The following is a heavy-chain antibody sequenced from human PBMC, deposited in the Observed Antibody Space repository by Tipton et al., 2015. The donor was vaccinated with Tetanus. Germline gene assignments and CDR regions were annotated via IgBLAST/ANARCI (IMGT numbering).Heavy chain of an antibody. V-gene: IGHV4-30-4*01. D-gene: IGHD2/OR15-2a*01. J-gene: IGHJ4*02. CDR2: IYYSGST. CDR3: SSSPGNQYLAFFDY. CDR1: GDSINSGDYY. Sequence: TLSLTCSVSGDSINSGDYYWSWIRQPPGKGLEWIGYIYYSGSTYYNPSLKSRVTISIDTSKNQFSLRLSSVTAADTAVYYCSSSPGNQYLAFFDYWGRGTLVPVSS.